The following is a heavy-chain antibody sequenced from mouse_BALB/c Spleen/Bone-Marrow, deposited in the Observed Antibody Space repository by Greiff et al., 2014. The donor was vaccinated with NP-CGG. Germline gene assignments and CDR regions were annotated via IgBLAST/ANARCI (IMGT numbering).Heavy chain of an antibody. Sequence: ESGDELAKPGASVKMSCKASGYTFTSYWMHWVKQRPGQGLEWIGYINPSTDYTEYNQKFKDKATLTADKSSSTAYMQLGSLTSEDSAVYYCATSPDPAMDYWGQGTSVTVSS. CDR3: ATSPDPAMDY. V-gene: IGHV1-7*01. J-gene: IGHJ4*01. CDR2: INPSTDYT. CDR1: GYTFTSYW.